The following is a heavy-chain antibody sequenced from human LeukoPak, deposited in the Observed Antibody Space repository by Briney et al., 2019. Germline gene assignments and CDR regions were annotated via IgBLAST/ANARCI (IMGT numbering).Heavy chain of an antibody. CDR1: GGSISGSSYY. J-gene: IGHJ4*02. CDR2: IYYSGST. Sequence: SETLSLTCTVSGGSISGSSYYWGWIRQPPGKGLEWIGSIYYSGSTYYNPSLKSRVTISVDTSKNQFSLKLSSVAAADSAVYYCARDGYGSGSYSFDYWGQGTLVTVSS. D-gene: IGHD3-10*01. CDR3: ARDGYGSGSYSFDY. V-gene: IGHV4-39*02.